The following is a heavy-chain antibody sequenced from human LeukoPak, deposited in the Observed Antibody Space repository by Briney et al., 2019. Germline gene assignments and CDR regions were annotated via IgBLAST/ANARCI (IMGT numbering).Heavy chain of an antibody. J-gene: IGHJ4*02. Sequence: GGSLRLSCAVSGFTVGRSYMTWVRQAPGKGLEWVSVIYTGGSTFYADSVKGRFTISRDNSKNILYLQMNSLRAEDTAVYYCARGLTDMDTANYWGQGTLVTVSS. CDR1: GFTVGRSY. D-gene: IGHD5-18*01. CDR2: IYTGGST. CDR3: ARGLTDMDTANY. V-gene: IGHV3-53*01.